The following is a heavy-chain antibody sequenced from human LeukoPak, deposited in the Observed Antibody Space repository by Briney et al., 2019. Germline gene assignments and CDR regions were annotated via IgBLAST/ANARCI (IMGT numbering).Heavy chain of an antibody. V-gene: IGHV1-69*04. Sequence: SVKVSCKASGGTFSSYAISWVRQAPGQGLEWMGRIIPILGIANYAQKFQGRVTITADKSTSTAYMELCSLRSEDTAVYYCARLAAAGIYYFDYWGQGTLVTVSS. CDR2: IIPILGIA. CDR3: ARLAAAGIYYFDY. J-gene: IGHJ4*02. CDR1: GGTFSSYA. D-gene: IGHD6-13*01.